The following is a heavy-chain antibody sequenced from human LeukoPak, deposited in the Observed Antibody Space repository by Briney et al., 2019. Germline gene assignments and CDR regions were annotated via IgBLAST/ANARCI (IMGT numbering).Heavy chain of an antibody. Sequence: SETLSLTCTVSGGSISSYCWSWIRQPPGKGLEWIGYIYYSGSTNYNPSLKSRVTISVDTSKNQFTLKLSSVTAADTAVYYCARDPGGSGYYRYPYYYYGLDVWGQGTTVTVSS. CDR2: IYYSGST. CDR3: ARDPGGSGYYRYPYYYYGLDV. CDR1: GGSISSYC. D-gene: IGHD3-22*01. V-gene: IGHV4-59*01. J-gene: IGHJ6*02.